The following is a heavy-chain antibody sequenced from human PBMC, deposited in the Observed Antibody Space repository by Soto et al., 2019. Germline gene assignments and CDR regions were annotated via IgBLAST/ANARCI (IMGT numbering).Heavy chain of an antibody. CDR2: MNPGSGDT. Sequence: ASVKVSCKASGYTFTNNDVSWVRQATGQGLEWMGWMNPGSGDTGYAQKFQGRVTMTRDISIATAYMELSSLRSDDTAIYYYATMATFGSLNWFDPWGQGNLGMVSS. CDR3: ATMATFGSLNWFDP. D-gene: IGHD3-10*01. J-gene: IGHJ5*02. V-gene: IGHV1-8*01. CDR1: GYTFTNND.